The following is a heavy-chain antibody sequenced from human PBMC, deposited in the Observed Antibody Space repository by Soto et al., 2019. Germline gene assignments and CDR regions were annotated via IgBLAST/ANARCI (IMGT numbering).Heavy chain of an antibody. J-gene: IGHJ4*02. D-gene: IGHD3-9*01. CDR2: ISHDGSDK. CDR1: GFTFTAHA. CDR3: ARDRYFDSYDFDY. Sequence: QVQLVESGGGVVQPGRSARLSCVASGFTFTAHAMHWVRQAPGKGLEWLAVISHDGSDKHYADSVKGRLTISRDNSKNTLYLQMNSLRGEDTASYYCARDRYFDSYDFDYWGQGTLVTVSS. V-gene: IGHV3-30-3*01.